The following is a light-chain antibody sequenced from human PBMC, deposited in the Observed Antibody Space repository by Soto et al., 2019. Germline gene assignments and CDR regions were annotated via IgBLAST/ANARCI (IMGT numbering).Light chain of an antibody. CDR2: EVS. CDR1: YSDVGTYNY. J-gene: IGLJ2*01. V-gene: IGLV2-14*01. CDR3: SSFTAYNTVV. Sequence: QSVLTQPASVSGSPGQSITISCTGSYSDVGTYNYVSWYQQHPGTAPKLMIHEVSDRPSGVSNRFSGSKSGNTASLTISGLRAEDEADYYCSSFTAYNTVVFGGGTKLTVL.